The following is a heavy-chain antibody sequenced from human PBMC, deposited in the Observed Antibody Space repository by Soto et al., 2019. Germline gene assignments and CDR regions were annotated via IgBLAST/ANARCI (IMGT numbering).Heavy chain of an antibody. CDR3: ARVERGTATTVVDAFDI. Sequence: SETLSLTCAVYGGSFSGYYWSWIRQPPGKGLEWIGEINHSGSTNYNPSLKSRVTISVDTSKNQFSLKMSSVTAADTALYYCARVERGTATTVVDAFDIWGPGTMVTVS. CDR1: GGSFSGYY. V-gene: IGHV4-34*01. CDR2: INHSGST. J-gene: IGHJ3*02. D-gene: IGHD1-1*01.